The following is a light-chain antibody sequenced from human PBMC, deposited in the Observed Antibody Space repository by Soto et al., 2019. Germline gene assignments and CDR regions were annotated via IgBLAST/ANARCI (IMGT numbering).Light chain of an antibody. CDR2: VAS. CDR1: QSVGRS. CDR3: HQYRRSPRT. V-gene: IGKV3-20*01. J-gene: IGKJ1*01. Sequence: EIVMTQSPGALSLSPGERVTLSCRASQSVGRSLAWYQQKPGHAPRLLLFVASSRAAGIPDRFSGSGSGTDFALTISELQPEDFAVYFCHQYRRSPRTFGQGTKVDIK.